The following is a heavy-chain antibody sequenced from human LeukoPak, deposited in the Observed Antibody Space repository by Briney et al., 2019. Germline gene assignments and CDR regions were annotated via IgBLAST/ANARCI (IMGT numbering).Heavy chain of an antibody. CDR2: IYHSGST. CDR3: AREGSPNWYFDL. V-gene: IGHV4-30-2*01. CDR1: GGSISSGGYY. Sequence: SETLSLTCTVSGGSISSGGYYWSWIRQPPGKGLEWIGYIYHSGSTYYNPSLKSRVTISVDRSKNQFSLKLSSVTAADTAVYYCAREGSPNWYFDLWGRGTLVTVSS. J-gene: IGHJ2*01.